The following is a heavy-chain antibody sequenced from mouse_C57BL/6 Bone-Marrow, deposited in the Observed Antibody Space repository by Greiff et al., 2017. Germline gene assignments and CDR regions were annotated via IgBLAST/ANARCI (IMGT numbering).Heavy chain of an antibody. CDR1: GYTFTSYW. CDR3: ARGYDYDGYFDV. D-gene: IGHD2-4*01. Sequence: QVQLKQPGAELVKPGASVKLSCKASGYTFTSYWMQWVKQRPGQGLEWIGEIDPSDSYTNYNQKFKGKATLTVDTSSSTAYMQLSSLTSEDSAVYYCARGYDYDGYFDVWGTGTTVTVSS. J-gene: IGHJ1*03. V-gene: IGHV1-50*01. CDR2: IDPSDSYT.